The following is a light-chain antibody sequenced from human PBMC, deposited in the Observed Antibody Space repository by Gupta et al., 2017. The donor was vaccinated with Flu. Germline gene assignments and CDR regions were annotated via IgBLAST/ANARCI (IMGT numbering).Light chain of an antibody. CDR3: QSKDSYSQV. CDR1: SGAMGNNY. CDR2: EDD. V-gene: IGLV6-57*01. J-gene: IGLJ2*01. Sequence: TVTISCTRSSGAMGNNYVQWYQQHPGGTPTNMIYEDDNSRSGGPDRFSGSIERSTNAASLTISVQTNEDEDDYYSQSKDSYSQVFGGGTKVTVL.